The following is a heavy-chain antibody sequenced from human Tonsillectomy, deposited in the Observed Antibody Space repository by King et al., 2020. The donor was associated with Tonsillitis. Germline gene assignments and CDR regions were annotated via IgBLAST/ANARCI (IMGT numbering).Heavy chain of an antibody. D-gene: IGHD3-16*01. J-gene: IGHJ6*02. CDR3: AKDIGPSTGYGMDV. CDR1: GFTVDDYA. Sequence: VQLVESGGGLVQPGRSLRLSCAVSGFTVDDYAMHWVRQAPGKGLEWVSGISWNSGSRGYADSVKGRFTISRDNAKNSLYLQMNSLRAEDTALYYWAKDIGPSTGYGMDVWGQGTTVTVSS. CDR2: ISWNSGSR. V-gene: IGHV3-9*01.